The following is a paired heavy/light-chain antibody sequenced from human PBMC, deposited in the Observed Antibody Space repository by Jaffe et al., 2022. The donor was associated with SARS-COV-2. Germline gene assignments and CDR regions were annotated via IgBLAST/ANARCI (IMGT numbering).Heavy chain of an antibody. CDR1: GLTFSDAW. J-gene: IGHJ4*02. CDR2: LKSKGSGGTT. D-gene: IGHD2-21*01. V-gene: IGHV3-15*01. CDR3: VHLAYCGGFHVGEPQFAS. Sequence: EVQLVESGGGLVKPGGSLRLSCVVSGLTFSDAWMTWVRQAPGKGLEWVGRLKSKGSGGTTDYAAPVKGRFTISRDDSKNTVYLQMNSLKTEDTAIYYCVHLAYCGGFHVGEPQFASWGQGTLVTVSS.
Light chain of an antibody. CDR1: QSLLHSNGYNF. J-gene: IGKJ1*01. CDR3: IQALQTPRT. CDR2: LGS. V-gene: IGKV2-28*01. Sequence: DIVMTQSPLSLPVTPGEPASISCRSSQSLLHSNGYNFLDWYLQKPGQSPQLLIYLGSNRASGVPDRFSGSGSGTDFTLKISRVEAEDVGVYYCIQALQTPRTFGQGTKVEIK.